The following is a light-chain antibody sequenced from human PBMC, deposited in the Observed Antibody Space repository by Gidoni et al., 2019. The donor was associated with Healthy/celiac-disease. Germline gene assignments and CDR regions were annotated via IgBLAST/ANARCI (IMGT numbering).Light chain of an antibody. J-gene: IGKJ5*01. CDR2: AAS. CDR1: QVISSY. V-gene: IGKV1-9*01. Sequence: DIQWTQSPSFLSASVGDRVTITCRASQVISSYLAWYQQKPGKAPTLLIYAASTLQSGVPSRFSCSGSGTEFTLTISSLQPEAFATYYCQQLNSYPVTFGQGTRLEIK. CDR3: QQLNSYPVT.